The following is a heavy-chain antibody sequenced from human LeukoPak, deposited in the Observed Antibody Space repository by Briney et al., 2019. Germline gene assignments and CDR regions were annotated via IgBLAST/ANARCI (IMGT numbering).Heavy chain of an antibody. CDR2: LSGSGGST. D-gene: IGHD3-10*01. V-gene: IGHV3-23*01. CDR3: AKDPGKHPYYYMDV. Sequence: GRTLRLSCAASGFTFSSYAMSWVRQAPGKGLEWVSTLSGSGGSTYHADSVKGRFSISRDNSKNTLSLQMNSLRAEDTAVYYCAKDPGKHPYYYMDVWGRGTAVTVSS. J-gene: IGHJ6*03. CDR1: GFTFSSYA.